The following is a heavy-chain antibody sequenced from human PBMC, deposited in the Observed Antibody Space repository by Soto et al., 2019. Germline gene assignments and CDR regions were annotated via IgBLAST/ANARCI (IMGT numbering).Heavy chain of an antibody. CDR1: EFTVSSHY. J-gene: IGHJ6*02. Sequence: EVQLVESGGGLIQPGGSLRLSCAASEFTVSSHYMNWVRQAPGKGLECVSTIYSGGSTYYADSVKGRFTISRDNSKNRLYLQMNTLRAEDTAVYYCAGRVGATNYGMDVWGQGTTVTVSS. D-gene: IGHD1-26*01. CDR3: AGRVGATNYGMDV. CDR2: IYSGGST. V-gene: IGHV3-53*01.